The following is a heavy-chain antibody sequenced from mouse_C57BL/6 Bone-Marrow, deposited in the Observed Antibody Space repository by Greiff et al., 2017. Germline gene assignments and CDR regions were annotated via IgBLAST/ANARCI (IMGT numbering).Heavy chain of an antibody. CDR3: APYDPYAMDY. Sequence: QVQLQQPGAELVKPGASVKLSCKASGYTFTSYWMQWVKQRPGQGLEWIGEIDPSDSYTNYNQKFKGKATLTVDTSSSTAYMQLSSLTSEYSAVYYCAPYDPYAMDYWGQGTSVTVSS. V-gene: IGHV1-50*01. J-gene: IGHJ4*01. CDR2: IDPSDSYT. D-gene: IGHD2-12*01. CDR1: GYTFTSYW.